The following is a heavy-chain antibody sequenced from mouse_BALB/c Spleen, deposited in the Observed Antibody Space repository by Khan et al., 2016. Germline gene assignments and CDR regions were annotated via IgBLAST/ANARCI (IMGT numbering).Heavy chain of an antibody. V-gene: IGHV2-6*02. J-gene: IGHJ4*01. CDR3: AKRDDGGGAMDY. CDR2: IWSDGST. CDR1: GFSLTSYG. Sequence: QVQLKESGPGLVAPSQSLSITCTVSGFSLTSYGVHWVRQPPGQGLEWLVVIWSDGSTTYTSDLKSRLSISKDHSKSQVFYKMNSHETDDTAMFYCAKRDDGGGAMDYWGQGTSVTVSS. D-gene: IGHD2-3*01.